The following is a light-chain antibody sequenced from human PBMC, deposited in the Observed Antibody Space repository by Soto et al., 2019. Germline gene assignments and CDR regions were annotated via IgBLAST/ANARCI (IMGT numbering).Light chain of an antibody. J-gene: IGLJ2*01. CDR3: QSYDSSLSGWV. Sequence: QSVLTQPPSVSEAPGQRVTISCTGSSSNIGAGYDVHWYQQLPGTAPKLLIYGNSNRPSGVPDRFSGSKFGTSASLAITGLQAEDETDYYCQSYDSSLSGWVFGGGTKLTVL. V-gene: IGLV1-40*01. CDR1: SSNIGAGYD. CDR2: GNS.